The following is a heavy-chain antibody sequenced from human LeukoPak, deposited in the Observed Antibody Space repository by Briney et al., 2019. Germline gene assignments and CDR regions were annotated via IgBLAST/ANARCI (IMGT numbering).Heavy chain of an antibody. D-gene: IGHD5-12*01. Sequence: GGSLRLSCEASGLTFSNSWMHWVRQIPGKGLVWVSRMYGDMRDISYADSVKGRFTISRDNAKNTVYLQMISLRGEDTAVYYCARDLGLRGSTWGQGTLVTVSS. J-gene: IGHJ5*02. CDR1: GLTFSNSW. CDR3: ARDLGLRGST. V-gene: IGHV3-74*01. CDR2: MYGDMRDI.